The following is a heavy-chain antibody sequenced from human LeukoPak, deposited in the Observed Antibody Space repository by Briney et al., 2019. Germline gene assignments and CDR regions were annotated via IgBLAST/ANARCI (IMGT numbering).Heavy chain of an antibody. CDR3: ARDRNSGSSLDI. Sequence: ASVKVSCKASGYTFTSYAMHWVRQAPGQGLEWMGWIYPYSGDTNYAQNFQGRVTMTRDTSISTAYMELSSLKSDDTAVYYCARDRNSGSSLDIWGQGTMLTVSS. V-gene: IGHV1-2*02. CDR2: IYPYSGDT. CDR1: GYTFTSYA. J-gene: IGHJ3*02. D-gene: IGHD6-6*01.